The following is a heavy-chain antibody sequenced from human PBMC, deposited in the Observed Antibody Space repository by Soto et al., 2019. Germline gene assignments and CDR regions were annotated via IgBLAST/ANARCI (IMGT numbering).Heavy chain of an antibody. CDR2: INHSGST. V-gene: IGHV4-34*01. D-gene: IGHD4-4*01. Sequence: SETLSLTCAVYGGSFSGYYWSWIRQPPGKGLEWIGEINHSGSTNYNPSLKSRVTISVDTSKNQFSLKLSSVTAADTAVYYCARSRIYVTYYYYMDVWGKGTTVTVSS. CDR3: ARSRIYVTYYYYMDV. J-gene: IGHJ6*03. CDR1: GGSFSGYY.